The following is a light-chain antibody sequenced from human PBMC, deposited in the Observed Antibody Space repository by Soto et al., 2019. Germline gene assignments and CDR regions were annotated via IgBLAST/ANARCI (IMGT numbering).Light chain of an antibody. CDR3: QQYSSSPLT. CDR2: GAS. V-gene: IGKV3-20*01. J-gene: IGKJ4*01. Sequence: EIVVTQSPGTLSLSPGERATLSCRASQSVTNNFFAWYQQKPGQAPRLLIYGASNRATGIPDRFSGSGSGTDFTLTISRLEPEDFAVYYCQQYSSSPLTFGGGTKVDIK. CDR1: QSVTNNF.